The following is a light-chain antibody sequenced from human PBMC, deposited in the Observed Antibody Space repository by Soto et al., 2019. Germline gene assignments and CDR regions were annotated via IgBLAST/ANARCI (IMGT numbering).Light chain of an antibody. CDR1: SNDVGGYNH. CDR3: SPYTSRTTLV. Sequence: QSALTQPASVSGSPGQSITISCTGTSNDVGGYNHVSWYQQHAGKAPKLMIYEVSNRPSGVSNRFSGSKSGNTASLTISGLQAEDEADYYCSPYTSRTTLVFGGGTKVTVL. V-gene: IGLV2-14*01. J-gene: IGLJ2*01. CDR2: EVS.